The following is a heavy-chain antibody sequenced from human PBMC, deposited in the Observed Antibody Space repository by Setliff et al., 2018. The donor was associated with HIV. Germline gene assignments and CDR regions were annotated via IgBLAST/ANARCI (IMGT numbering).Heavy chain of an antibody. J-gene: IGHJ4*02. CDR1: GGSISSGNYY. CDR2: INYSGNT. V-gene: IGHV4-31*03. D-gene: IGHD2-2*01. CDR3: ARALGYCSTTSCYAEYFDY. Sequence: KPSETLSLTCTVSGGSISSGNYYWSWVRQHPGRGLEWIGYINYSGNTYYSPSLKSRLNISVDTSKNQFSLNLNSVTATDTAVYYCARALGYCSTTSCYAEYFDYWGQGTLVTVS.